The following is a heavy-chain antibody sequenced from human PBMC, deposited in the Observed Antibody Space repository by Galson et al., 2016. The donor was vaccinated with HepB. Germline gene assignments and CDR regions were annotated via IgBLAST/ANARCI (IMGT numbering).Heavy chain of an antibody. J-gene: IGHJ4*02. Sequence: SLRLSCAASGFTFSSYWMSWVRQAPGKGLEWVANIKQDGSEKYYVDSVKGRFTISRDNAKNSLYLQMNSLRAEDTAVYYCARGMGVVLRVIADLFDYGGQGTLVTVSS. CDR3: ARGMGVVLRVIADLFDY. D-gene: IGHD3-16*02. CDR2: IKQDGSEK. V-gene: IGHV3-7*03. CDR1: GFTFSSYW.